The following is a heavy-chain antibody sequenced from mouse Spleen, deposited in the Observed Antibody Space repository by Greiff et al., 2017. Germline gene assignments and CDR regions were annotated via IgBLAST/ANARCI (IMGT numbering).Heavy chain of an antibody. Sequence: VQLQESGAELVKPGASVKLSCKASGYTFTSYYMYWVKQRPGQGLEWIGEINPSNGGTNFNEKLKSKATLTVDKSSSTAYMQLSSLTSEDSAVYYCTRGAYYYGSSYDWYFDVWGAGTTVTVSS. CDR1: GYTFTSYY. CDR3: TRGAYYYGSSYDWYFDV. D-gene: IGHD1-1*01. J-gene: IGHJ1*01. V-gene: IGHV1S81*02. CDR2: INPSNGGT.